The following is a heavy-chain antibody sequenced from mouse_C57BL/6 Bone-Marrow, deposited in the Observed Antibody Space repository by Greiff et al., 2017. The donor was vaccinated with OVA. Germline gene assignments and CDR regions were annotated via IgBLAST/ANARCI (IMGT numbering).Heavy chain of an antibody. D-gene: IGHD1-1*01. CDR3: AITTDYYAMDY. Sequence: QVQLKESGPELVKPGASVKISCKASGYAFSSSWMNWVKQRPGKGLEWIGRIYPGDGDTNYNGKFKGKATLTADKSSSTAYMQLSSLTSEDSAVYFCAITTDYYAMDYWGQGTSVTVSS. CDR2: IYPGDGDT. CDR1: GYAFSSSW. J-gene: IGHJ4*01. V-gene: IGHV1-82*01.